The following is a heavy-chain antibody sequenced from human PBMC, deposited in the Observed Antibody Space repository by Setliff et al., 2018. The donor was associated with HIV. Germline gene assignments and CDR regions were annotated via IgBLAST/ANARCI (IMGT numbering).Heavy chain of an antibody. CDR3: ARVGSSWYGSYYYYYMDV. J-gene: IGHJ6*03. Sequence: SETLSLTCTVSGGSISSYHWSWIRQPPGKGLEWIGYIYTSGSTNYNPSLKSRVTISVDTSKNQFSLKLSSVTAADTAVYYCARVGSSWYGSYYYYYMDVWGKGTRSPSP. CDR2: IYTSGST. V-gene: IGHV4-4*08. CDR1: GGSISSYH. D-gene: IGHD6-13*01.